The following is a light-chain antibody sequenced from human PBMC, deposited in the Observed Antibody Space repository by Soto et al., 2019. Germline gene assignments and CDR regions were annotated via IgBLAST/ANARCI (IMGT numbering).Light chain of an antibody. Sequence: EIMLTQSPGTLSLSPGERATLSCRASQSVSSSFLAWYQQKPGQAPRLLISGASIRATGIPDRFSGSGSGTDFTLTISRLEPEDFAMYLCQHYGTSLWMFGQGTKVEIK. CDR3: QHYGTSLWM. CDR1: QSVSSSF. J-gene: IGKJ1*01. V-gene: IGKV3-20*01. CDR2: GAS.